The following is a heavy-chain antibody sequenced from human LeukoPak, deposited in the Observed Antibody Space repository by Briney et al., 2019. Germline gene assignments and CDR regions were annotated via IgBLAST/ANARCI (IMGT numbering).Heavy chain of an antibody. J-gene: IGHJ4*02. D-gene: IGHD2-15*01. CDR1: GYTFTSYG. Sequence: GASVKVSCKASGYTFTSYGISWVRQAPGQGLEWMGWISAYNGNTNYAQKLQGRVTMTTDTSTSTAYMELRSLGSDDTAVYYCARDLGGCSGGSCYSYFDYWGQGTLVTVSS. V-gene: IGHV1-18*01. CDR2: ISAYNGNT. CDR3: ARDLGGCSGGSCYSYFDY.